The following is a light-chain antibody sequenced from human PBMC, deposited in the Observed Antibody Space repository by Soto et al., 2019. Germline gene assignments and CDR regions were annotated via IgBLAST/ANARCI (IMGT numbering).Light chain of an antibody. CDR3: QQSYSTPLT. J-gene: IGKJ4*01. Sequence: DIQMTQSPSSLSASVGDRVTIACRASQSISSYLNWYQQKPGKAPKLLIYAASSLQSGVPSRFSGSGSGTDFTLTISNLQPEDFATYFCQQSYSTPLTFCGGTKVEI. CDR1: QSISSY. V-gene: IGKV1-39*01. CDR2: AAS.